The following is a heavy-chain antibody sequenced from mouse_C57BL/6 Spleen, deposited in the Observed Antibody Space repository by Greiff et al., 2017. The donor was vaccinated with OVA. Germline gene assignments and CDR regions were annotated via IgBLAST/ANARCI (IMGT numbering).Heavy chain of an antibody. Sequence: EVKLVESGPGLVKPSQSLSLTCSVTGYSITSGYYWNWIRQFPGNKLEWMGYISYDGSNNYNPSLKNRISITRDTSKNQFFLKLNSVTTEDTATYYCAREDYGSSFAYWGQGTLVTVSA. CDR3: AREDYGSSFAY. CDR2: ISYDGSN. J-gene: IGHJ3*01. V-gene: IGHV3-6*01. D-gene: IGHD1-1*01. CDR1: GYSITSGYY.